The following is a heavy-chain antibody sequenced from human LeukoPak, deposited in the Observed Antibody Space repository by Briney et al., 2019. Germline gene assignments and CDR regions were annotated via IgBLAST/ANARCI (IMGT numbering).Heavy chain of an antibody. CDR1: GFTVSSNY. V-gene: IGHV3-23*01. D-gene: IGHD3-22*01. J-gene: IGHJ4*02. CDR2: VSGSGVRT. CDR3: AKHLSQYDSSGYYYFDY. Sequence: GGSLRLSCEASGFTVSSNYMSWVRQAPGKGLEWVATVSGSGVRTYYADSVKGRFTLSRDNSKNTVFLQMNSLKAEDTAVYYCAKHLSQYDSSGYYYFDYWGQGTLVTVSS.